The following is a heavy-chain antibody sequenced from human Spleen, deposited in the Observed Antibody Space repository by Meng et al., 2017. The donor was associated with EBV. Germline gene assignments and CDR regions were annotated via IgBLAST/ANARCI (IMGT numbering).Heavy chain of an antibody. J-gene: IGHJ4*02. V-gene: IGHV1-18*01. CDR1: GYTFNNYG. CDR2: ISVYNGDT. D-gene: IGHD3-10*01. CDR3: ARTGVLFYSDY. Sequence: VQRVEFGVEVKKPGASVKVSCKGSGYTFNNYGITWVRQAPGQGLEWMGWISVYNGDTKYAQNLQGRVTLTADTPTTTAYMDLRSLRSDDTAVYYCARTGVLFYSDYWGQGTLVTVSS.